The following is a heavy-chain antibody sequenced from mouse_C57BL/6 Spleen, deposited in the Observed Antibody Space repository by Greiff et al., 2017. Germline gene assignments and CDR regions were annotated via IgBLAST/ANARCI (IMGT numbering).Heavy chain of an antibody. D-gene: IGHD2-1*01. V-gene: IGHV1-82*01. J-gene: IGHJ4*01. CDR2: IYPGDGGT. CDR3: AILYYGNHYYAMDY. Sequence: QVQLQQSGPELVKPGASVKISCKASGYAFSSSWMNWVKQRPGKGLEWIGRIYPGDGGTNYNGKFKGKATLTADKSSSTAYMQLSSLTSEDSAVYFCAILYYGNHYYAMDYWGQGTSVTVSS. CDR1: GYAFSSSW.